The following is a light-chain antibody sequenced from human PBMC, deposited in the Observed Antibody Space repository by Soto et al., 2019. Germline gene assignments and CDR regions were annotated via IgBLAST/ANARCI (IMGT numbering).Light chain of an antibody. V-gene: IGLV2-14*01. CDR1: SSDDGGYKY. CDR3: SSYTSSSIDYV. J-gene: IGLJ1*01. CDR2: EVS. Sequence: QSALTQPASVSGSPGQSIAISCTGTSSDDGGYKYVSWYQQHPGKAPKLMIYEVSNRPSGVSNRFSGSKSGNTASLTISGLQAEDEADYYCSSYTSSSIDYVFGTGPKVTVL.